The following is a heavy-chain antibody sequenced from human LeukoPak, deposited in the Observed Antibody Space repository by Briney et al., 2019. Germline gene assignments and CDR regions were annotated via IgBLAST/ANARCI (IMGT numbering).Heavy chain of an antibody. J-gene: IGHJ5*02. CDR2: ISPYNSNT. CDR3: ARGGSDYRNPPPNWFDP. V-gene: IGHV1-18*01. Sequence: ASVKVSCKASGYTFTSFGISWVRQAPGQGLEWMGWISPYNSNTNYAQKLQGRVTMTTDTSTSTAHMELRSLRSGDTAVYYCARGGSDYRNPPPNWFDPWGQGTLVTVSS. D-gene: IGHD4-11*01. CDR1: GYTFTSFG.